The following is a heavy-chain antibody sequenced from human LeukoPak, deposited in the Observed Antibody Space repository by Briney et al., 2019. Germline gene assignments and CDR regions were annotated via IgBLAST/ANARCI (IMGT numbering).Heavy chain of an antibody. D-gene: IGHD1-26*01. CDR2: ISYDGSNK. Sequence: GGSLRLSCAASGFTFSSYAMHWVRQAPGKGLEWVAVISYDGSNKYYADSVKGRFTISRDNCKNTLYLQMNSLRAEDTAVYYCARDCDSDYDYWGQGPLVTVSS. V-gene: IGHV3-30*01. CDR1: GFTFSSYA. CDR3: ARDCDSDYDY. J-gene: IGHJ4*02.